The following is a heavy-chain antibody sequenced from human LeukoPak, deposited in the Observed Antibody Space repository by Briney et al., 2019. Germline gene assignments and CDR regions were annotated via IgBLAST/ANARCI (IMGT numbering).Heavy chain of an antibody. CDR2: INPNSGGT. J-gene: IGHJ4*02. CDR3: ARSSVRGGNFDY. Sequence: GASVKVSCKSSGYTFTGYYMHWVRQAPGQGFEWMGWINPNSGGTNYAQKFQGRVTMTRDTSISTAYMELSSLRSDDTAVYYCARSSVRGGNFDYWGQGNLVTVSS. V-gene: IGHV1-2*02. CDR1: GYTFTGYY. D-gene: IGHD3-10*01.